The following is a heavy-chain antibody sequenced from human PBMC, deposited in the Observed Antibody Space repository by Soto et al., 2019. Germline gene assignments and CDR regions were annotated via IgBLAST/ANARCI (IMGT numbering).Heavy chain of an antibody. J-gene: IGHJ6*02. D-gene: IGHD3-3*01. CDR3: ARDPRITIFGVVIRPEDGMDV. CDR2: IWYDGSNK. V-gene: IGHV3-33*01. Sequence: SLRLSCAASGFTFSSYGMHWVRQAPGKGLEWVAVIWYDGSNKYYADSVKGRFTISRDNSKNTLYLQMNSLRAEDTAVYYCARDPRITIFGVVIRPEDGMDVWGQGTTVTVSS. CDR1: GFTFSSYG.